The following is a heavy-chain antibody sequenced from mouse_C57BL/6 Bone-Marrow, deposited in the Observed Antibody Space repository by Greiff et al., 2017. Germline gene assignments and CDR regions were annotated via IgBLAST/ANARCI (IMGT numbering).Heavy chain of an antibody. J-gene: IGHJ2*01. Sequence: VQLQQSGAELVRPGASVKLSCTASGFNIKDDYIHWVKQRPEQGLEWIGWIDPEIGDTEYASKFQGKATITSDTSSNTAYIQLSSLTSEDTAVYYCSSFDGNYFDFWGQGTPLPVAS. CDR3: SSFDGNYFDF. CDR2: IDPEIGDT. V-gene: IGHV14-4*01. CDR1: GFNIKDDY. D-gene: IGHD2-3*01.